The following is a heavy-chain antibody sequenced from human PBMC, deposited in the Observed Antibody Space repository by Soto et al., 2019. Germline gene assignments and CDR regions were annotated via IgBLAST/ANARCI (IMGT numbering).Heavy chain of an antibody. CDR1: GGSISSGGYS. V-gene: IGHV4-30-2*01. CDR3: ARGMTTVTTLDY. J-gene: IGHJ4*02. D-gene: IGHD4-4*01. Sequence: QLQLQESGSGLVKPSQTLSLTCAVSGGSISSGGYSWSWIRQPPEKGLEWIGYIYHSGSTYYNPSLKSRVXXXVXXSKNQFSLKLSSVTAADTAVYYCARGMTTVTTLDYWGQGTLVTVSS. CDR2: IYHSGST.